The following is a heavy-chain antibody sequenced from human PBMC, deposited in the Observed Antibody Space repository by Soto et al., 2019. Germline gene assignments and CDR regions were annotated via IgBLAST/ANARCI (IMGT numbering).Heavy chain of an antibody. J-gene: IGHJ4*02. Sequence: GGSLRLSCAASGFTFSNYGMSWVRQAPGKGLEWVSAISGSGGNTYYADSVKGRLTISRDNSKNTLYLQMYSLRAEDTAVYYCAKHIVVAQWYFDYWGQGALVTVSS. CDR2: ISGSGGNT. V-gene: IGHV3-23*01. CDR1: GFTFSNYG. D-gene: IGHD2-21*01. CDR3: AKHIVVAQWYFDY.